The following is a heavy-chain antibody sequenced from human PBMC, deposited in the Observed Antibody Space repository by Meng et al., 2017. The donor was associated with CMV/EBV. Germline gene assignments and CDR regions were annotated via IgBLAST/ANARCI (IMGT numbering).Heavy chain of an antibody. CDR3: ARGNGKSYDFWSGYNYYYYGMDV. J-gene: IGHJ6*02. V-gene: IGHV3-13*01. CDR1: GFTFSSYD. D-gene: IGHD3-3*01. CDR2: IGTAGDT. Sequence: GESLKISCAASGFTFSSYDMHWVRQATGKGLEWVSAIGTAGDTYYPGSVKGRFTISRENAKNSSYLQMNSLRAGDTAVYYCARGNGKSYDFWSGYNYYYYGMDVWGQGTTVTVSS.